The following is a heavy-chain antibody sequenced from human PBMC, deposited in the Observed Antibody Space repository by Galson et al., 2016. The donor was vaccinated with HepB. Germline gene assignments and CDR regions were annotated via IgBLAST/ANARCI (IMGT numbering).Heavy chain of an antibody. CDR1: GYTFTNYY. D-gene: IGHD3-22*01. CDR2: VNPNNGGT. J-gene: IGHJ4*02. CDR3: ARDPNFYDSGGYYFDY. Sequence: SVKVSCKASGYTFTNYYMHWVRQAPGQGLEWMGIVNPNNGGTTYAQNFQGRVTMTRDTSTSTVYMELNSLTSEDTAVYFCARDPNFYDSGGYYFDYWGQGTLVTVSS. V-gene: IGHV1-46*01.